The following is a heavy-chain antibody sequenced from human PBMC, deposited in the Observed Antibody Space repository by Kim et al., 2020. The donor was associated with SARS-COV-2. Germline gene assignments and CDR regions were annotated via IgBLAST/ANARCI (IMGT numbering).Heavy chain of an antibody. CDR1: GFTFSSYG. Sequence: GGSLRLSCAASGFTFSSYGMHWVRQAPGKGLEWVAVIWYDGSNKYYADSVKGRFTISRDNSKNTLYLQMNSLRAEDTAVYYCARAEGVGATREFDYWGQGTLVTVSS. D-gene: IGHD1-26*01. CDR2: IWYDGSNK. V-gene: IGHV3-33*01. CDR3: ARAEGVGATREFDY. J-gene: IGHJ4*02.